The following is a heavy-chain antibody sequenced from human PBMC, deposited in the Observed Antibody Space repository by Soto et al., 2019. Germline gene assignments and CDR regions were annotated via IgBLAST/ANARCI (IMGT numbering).Heavy chain of an antibody. CDR1: GFTFSSYA. CDR3: AKDRVATIIPFDY. D-gene: IGHD5-12*01. CDR2: ISGSGGST. Sequence: GGSLRLSCAASGFTFSSYAMSWVRQAPGKGLEWASAISGSGGSTYYADSVKGRFTISRDNSKNTLYLQMNSLRAEDTAVYYCAKDRVATIIPFDYWGQGTLVTVSS. J-gene: IGHJ4*02. V-gene: IGHV3-23*01.